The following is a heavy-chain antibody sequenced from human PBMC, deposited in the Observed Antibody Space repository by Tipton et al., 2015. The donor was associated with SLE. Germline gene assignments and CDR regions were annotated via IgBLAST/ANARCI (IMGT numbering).Heavy chain of an antibody. CDR2: INAGNGNT. CDR3: ARVLNCSSTICSFDY. CDR1: GYTFTSYA. V-gene: IGHV1-3*01. Sequence: QLVQSGAEVKKPGASVKVSCKASGYTFTSYAMHWVRQDPGQRLEWMGWINAGNGNTKYSQKFQGRVTITRDTSASTAYMELSSLRSEDTAVYYCARVLNCSSTICSFDYCGQGTLVTVSS. D-gene: IGHD2-2*01. J-gene: IGHJ4*02.